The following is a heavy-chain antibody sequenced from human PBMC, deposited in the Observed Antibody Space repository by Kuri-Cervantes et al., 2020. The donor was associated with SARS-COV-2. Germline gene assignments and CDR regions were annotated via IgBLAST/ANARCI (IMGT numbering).Heavy chain of an antibody. J-gene: IGHJ4*02. CDR2: INGYNDNT. CDR3: ARGIVVVVAAMGYFDY. CDR1: GYTFTNYG. D-gene: IGHD2-15*01. Sequence: ASVKVSCKASGYTFTNYGISWVRQAPGQGLEWMGWINGYNDNTKYAQKLQGRVTMTTDTSTSTAYTELRSLRSDDTAVYYCARGIVVVVAAMGYFDYWGQGTLVTVSS. V-gene: IGHV1-18*04.